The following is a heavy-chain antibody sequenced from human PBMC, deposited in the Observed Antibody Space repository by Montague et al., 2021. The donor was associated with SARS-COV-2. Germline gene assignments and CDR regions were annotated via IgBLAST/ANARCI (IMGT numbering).Heavy chain of an antibody. CDR2: IRSKAYGGTT. CDR3: TRGLVRGINWFDP. Sequence: SLRLSCAVSGFTFGDYVMSWFRQAPGKGLEWVGFIRSKAYGGTTEYAASVKGRFTISRDDSKSIAYLQMNSLKTEDTAVYYCTRGLVRGINWFDPWGQGTLVTVSS. CDR1: GFTFGDYV. V-gene: IGHV3-49*03. J-gene: IGHJ5*02. D-gene: IGHD3-10*01.